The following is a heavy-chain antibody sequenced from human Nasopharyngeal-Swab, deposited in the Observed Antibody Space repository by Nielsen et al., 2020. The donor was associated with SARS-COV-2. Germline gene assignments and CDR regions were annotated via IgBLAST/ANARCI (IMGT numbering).Heavy chain of an antibody. CDR2: IGDKDHNYAT. J-gene: IGHJ4*02. V-gene: IGHV3-73*01. CDR1: GFTLSASA. CDR3: TTDFYFDY. Sequence: GRSLRLSWAASGFTLSASAIHWVRPASGKGLEWVGRIGDKDHNYATTYGASVQGRFTISRDDSKNTAFLQMDSLKTEDTALYYCTTDFYFDYWGQGTLVTVSS.